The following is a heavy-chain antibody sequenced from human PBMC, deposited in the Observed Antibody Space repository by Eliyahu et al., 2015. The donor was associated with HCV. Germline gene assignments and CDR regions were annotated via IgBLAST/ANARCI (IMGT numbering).Heavy chain of an antibody. J-gene: IGHJ4*02. CDR3: WGLDYDFWSGYPLRDY. V-gene: IGHV4-34*01. D-gene: IGHD3-3*01. CDR1: GGSFSGYY. Sequence: QVQLQQWGAGLLKPSETLSLTCAVYGGSFSGYYWSWIXQPPGKGLEWIGEINHSGSTNYNPSLKSRVTISVDTSKNQFSLKLSSVTAADTAVYYCWGLDYDFWSGYPLRDYWGQGTLVTVSS. CDR2: INHSGST.